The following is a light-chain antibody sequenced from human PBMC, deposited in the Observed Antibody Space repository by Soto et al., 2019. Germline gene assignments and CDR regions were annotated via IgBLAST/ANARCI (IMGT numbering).Light chain of an antibody. J-gene: IGKJ3*01. V-gene: IGKV1-33*01. CDR1: QDISNY. CDR2: DAS. Sequence: DIQMTQSPSSLSASVGARVTITCQASQDISNYLNWFQQKPGKAPKLLIYDASNLETGVPSRFSGSGSGPDFTLTISSLQPEDIATYYCQQYGVLPFTFGPGTKVEI. CDR3: QQYGVLPFT.